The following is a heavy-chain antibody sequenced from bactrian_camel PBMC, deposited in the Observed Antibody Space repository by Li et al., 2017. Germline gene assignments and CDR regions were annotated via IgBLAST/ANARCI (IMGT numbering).Heavy chain of an antibody. J-gene: IGHJ4*01. Sequence: HVQLVESGGGLVQAGGSLRLACRYSGYTYRTFCMGWFRQVPGVPGKEREGVAGISNDAGAAYADSVQGRFTISKDNADNSLYLQMNNLKPEDTGMYYCAADLQWCRSGYFDPYARLGYRGQGTQVTV. CDR3: AADLQWCRSGYFDPYARLGY. CDR2: ISNDAGA. CDR1: GYTYRTFC. V-gene: IGHV3S9*01. D-gene: IGHD2*01.